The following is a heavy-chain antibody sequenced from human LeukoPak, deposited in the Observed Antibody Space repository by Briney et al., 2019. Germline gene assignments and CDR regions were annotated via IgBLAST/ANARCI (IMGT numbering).Heavy chain of an antibody. V-gene: IGHV4-30-2*01. D-gene: IGHD2-15*01. J-gene: IGHJ3*02. Sequence: PSQTLSLTCAVSGGSISSGGYSGSWVRQPPGKGREWIGYIYHSGSTYDNPSLKSRVTISVDRSKNPFSLKLSSVTAADTAVYYCASYCSGGSCYPNDAFDIWGQGTMVTVSS. CDR3: ASYCSGGSCYPNDAFDI. CDR2: IYHSGST. CDR1: GGSISSGGYS.